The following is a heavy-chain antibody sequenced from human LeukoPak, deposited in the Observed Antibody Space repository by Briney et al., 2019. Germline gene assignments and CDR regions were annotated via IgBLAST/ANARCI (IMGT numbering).Heavy chain of an antibody. CDR1: GGSISSYY. CDR3: ARGYSSGWFDY. V-gene: IGHV4-59*01. CDR2: IYYSGST. D-gene: IGHD6-19*01. J-gene: IGHJ4*02. Sequence: SETLSLTCTVSGGSISSYYWSWIRQPPGKGLEWIGYIYYSGSTNHNPSLKSRVTISVDTSKNQFSLKLSSVTAADTAVYYCARGYSSGWFDYWGQGTLVTVSS.